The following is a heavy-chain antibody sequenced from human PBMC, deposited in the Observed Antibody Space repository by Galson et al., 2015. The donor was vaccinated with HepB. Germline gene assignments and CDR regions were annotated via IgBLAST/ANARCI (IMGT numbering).Heavy chain of an antibody. D-gene: IGHD2-2*01. CDR2: ISAYNGNT. Sequence: SVKVSCRASGYTFTSYGISWVRQAPGQGLEWMGWISAYNGNTNYAQKLQGRVTMTTDTSTSTAYMELRSLRSDDTAVYYCARDGCSSTSCYDYWFDPWGQGTLVTVSS. V-gene: IGHV1-18*01. CDR1: GYTFTSYG. CDR3: ARDGCSSTSCYDYWFDP. J-gene: IGHJ5*02.